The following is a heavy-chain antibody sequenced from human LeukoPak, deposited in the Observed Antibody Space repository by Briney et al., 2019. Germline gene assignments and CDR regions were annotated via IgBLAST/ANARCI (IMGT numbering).Heavy chain of an antibody. CDR3: ARDTGYSSSYNFDY. D-gene: IGHD6-6*01. CDR1: GFSFSDYG. CDR2: IRYDGSNK. Sequence: GGSLRLSCAASGFSFSDYGMHWVRQAPGKGLEWVAFIRYDGSNKYYVDSVKGRITISRDNSKNTLYLQMNSLRAEDTAVYYCARDTGYSSSYNFDYWGQGTLVTVSS. J-gene: IGHJ4*02. V-gene: IGHV3-30*02.